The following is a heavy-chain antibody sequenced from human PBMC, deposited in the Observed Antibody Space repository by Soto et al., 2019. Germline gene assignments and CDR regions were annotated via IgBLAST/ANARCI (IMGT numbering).Heavy chain of an antibody. CDR1: GYTFTANF. D-gene: IGHD5-18*01. V-gene: IGHV1-2*04. CDR2: INPYSGET. Sequence: ASVKVSCKASGYTFTANFMHWVRQAPGQGLKWMGWINPYSGETKYAQRFQGWVTMTRDTSISTAHMELSRLKSDDTAVYYCARVHRDGYNSFDYWGQGTLVTVSS. CDR3: ARVHRDGYNSFDY. J-gene: IGHJ4*02.